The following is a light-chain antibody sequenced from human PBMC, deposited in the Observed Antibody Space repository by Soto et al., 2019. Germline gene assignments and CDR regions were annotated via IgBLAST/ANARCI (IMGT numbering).Light chain of an antibody. CDR1: QSISGNY. CDR2: GAS. CDR3: QQYGRSAIFT. Sequence: ELVLTQSPGSLSLSPGERATISCWASQSISGNYLAWYQQKPGQAPRLLIYGASNRATGIPDRFRGSGSGTDFSLTISRLEPEDFAVYYCQQYGRSAIFTLGPGTTVEVK. J-gene: IGKJ3*01. V-gene: IGKV3-20*01.